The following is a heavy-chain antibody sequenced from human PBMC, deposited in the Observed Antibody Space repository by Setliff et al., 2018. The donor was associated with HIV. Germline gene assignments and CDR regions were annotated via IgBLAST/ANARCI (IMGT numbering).Heavy chain of an antibody. J-gene: IGHJ4*02. CDR2: VSYSGST. CDR1: SGSISGYY. CDR3: ARTRGRAPVSYYFDN. D-gene: IGHD2-2*01. Sequence: SETLSLTCRVSSGSISGYYWSWVRQPPGRGLEWIGYVSYSGSTSYNPPLNSRVTMPVDTSRDQFSLKLSSVTAADTAVYYCARTRGRAPVSYYFDNWGQGRLVTVSS. V-gene: IGHV4-59*01.